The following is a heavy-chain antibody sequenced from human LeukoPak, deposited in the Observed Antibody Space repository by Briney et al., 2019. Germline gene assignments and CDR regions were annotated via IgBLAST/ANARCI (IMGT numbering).Heavy chain of an antibody. CDR2: NSGSDGST. V-gene: IGHV3-23*01. CDR3: AKVSVVVVIKALDY. Sequence: GGSLRLSCAASGFIFSTYAMSWVRQAPGKGLEWVSVNSGSDGSTYYADSVKGRFTISRDNSKNTLYLQMNSLRAEDTAVYYCAKVSVVVVIKALDYWGQGTLVTVSS. J-gene: IGHJ4*02. CDR1: GFIFSTYA. D-gene: IGHD3-22*01.